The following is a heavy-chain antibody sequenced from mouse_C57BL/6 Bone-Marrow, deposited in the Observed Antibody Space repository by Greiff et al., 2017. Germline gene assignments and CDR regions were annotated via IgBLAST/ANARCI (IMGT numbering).Heavy chain of an antibody. CDR3: ARWGYYYGSSEDY. CDR1: GYAFRSYW. CDR2: IYPGDGDT. D-gene: IGHD1-1*01. V-gene: IGHV1-80*01. Sequence: QVQLQQSGAELVKPGASVKISCKASGYAFRSYWMNWVKQRPGKGLEWIGQIYPGDGDTNYNGKFKGKATLTADKSSSTAYMQLSSLTSEDSAVYFCARWGYYYGSSEDYRGQGTSVTVSS. J-gene: IGHJ4*01.